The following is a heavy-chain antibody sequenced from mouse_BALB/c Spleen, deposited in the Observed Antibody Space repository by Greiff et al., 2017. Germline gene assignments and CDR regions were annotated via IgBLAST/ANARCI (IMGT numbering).Heavy chain of an antibody. Sequence: QVHVKQSGAELARPGASVKMSCKASGYTFTSYTMHWVKQRPGQGLEWIGYINPSSGYTNYNQKFKDKATLTADKSSSTAYMQLSSLTSEDSAVYYCARYSLYFDYWGQGTTLTVSS. CDR3: ARYSLYFDY. CDR2: INPSSGYT. CDR1: GYTFTSYT. J-gene: IGHJ2*01. V-gene: IGHV1-4*01.